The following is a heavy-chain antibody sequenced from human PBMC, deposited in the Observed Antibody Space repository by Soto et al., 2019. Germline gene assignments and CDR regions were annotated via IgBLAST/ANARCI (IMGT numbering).Heavy chain of an antibody. CDR2: ISGSGDVT. V-gene: IGHV3-23*01. CDR1: GFTFSNYA. Sequence: GGSLRLSCAASGFTFSNYAMSWVRQAPGKGLEWVSAISGSGDVTSSGDSVKGRFTISKDNSINTLYLQLSSLRAEDTAVYYCAKTSRTGWYTGAFAIWGQGTVVTVSS. CDR3: AKTSRTGWYTGAFAI. J-gene: IGHJ3*02. D-gene: IGHD6-19*01.